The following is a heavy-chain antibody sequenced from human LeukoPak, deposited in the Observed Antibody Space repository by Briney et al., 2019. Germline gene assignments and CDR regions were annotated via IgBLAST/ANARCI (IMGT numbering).Heavy chain of an antibody. CDR1: GFTFSDYD. J-gene: IGHJ4*02. CDR3: ARVATERVGGVYYFDY. Sequence: GGSLRLSCAASGFTFSDYDMHWVRQATGKGLEWVSAIGTAGDTYYTGSVKGRFTISRENAKNSLYLQMNSLRAGDTAVYYCARVATERVGGVYYFDYWGQGTLVTVSS. D-gene: IGHD1-1*01. V-gene: IGHV3-13*01. CDR2: IGTAGDT.